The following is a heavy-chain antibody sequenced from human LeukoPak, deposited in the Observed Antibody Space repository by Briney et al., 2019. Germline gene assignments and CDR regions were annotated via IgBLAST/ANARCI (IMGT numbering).Heavy chain of an antibody. CDR3: ARAGGITMVRGVIPGDYYYYYMDV. J-gene: IGHJ6*03. V-gene: IGHV3-21*01. CDR2: ISSGSTNA. Sequence: GGSLRLSCTASGFTFSSYSMNWVRQAPGKGLEWLSSISSGSTNAYYADSLKGRFTISRDNAKNSLFLQMTSLGAEDTAVYYCARAGGITMVRGVIPGDYYYYYMDVWGKGTTVTISS. CDR1: GFTFSSYS. D-gene: IGHD3-10*01.